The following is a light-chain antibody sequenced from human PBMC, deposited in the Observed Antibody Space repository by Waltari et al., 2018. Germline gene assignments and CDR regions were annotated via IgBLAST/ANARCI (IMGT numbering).Light chain of an antibody. J-gene: IGKJ4*01. CDR1: QSVSSY. CDR2: DAS. CDR3: QQRSNWPPALT. Sequence: EIVLTQSPATLSLSPGERATLSCRASQSVSSYLAWYQQKPGQAPRLLIYDASNRATGIPARVSGSGSGTDFTLTISSLGPEDFAVYYCQQRSNWPPALTFGGGTKVEIK. V-gene: IGKV3-11*01.